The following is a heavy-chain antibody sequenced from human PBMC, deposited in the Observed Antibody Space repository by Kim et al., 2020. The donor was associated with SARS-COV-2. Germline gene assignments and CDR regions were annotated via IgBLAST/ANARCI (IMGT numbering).Heavy chain of an antibody. CDR3: ARISSGCHGNDAFDI. Sequence: TSLKTRLTISKDTSKNQVVLTMTNMDPVDTATYYCARISSGCHGNDAFDIWGQGTMVTVSS. D-gene: IGHD5-12*01. V-gene: IGHV2-70*01. J-gene: IGHJ3*02.